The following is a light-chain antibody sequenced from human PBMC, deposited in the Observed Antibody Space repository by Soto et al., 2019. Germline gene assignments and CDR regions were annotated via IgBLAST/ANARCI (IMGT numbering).Light chain of an antibody. J-gene: IGKJ4*01. CDR2: LGT. V-gene: IGKV2-28*01. CDR3: MEALQTPFT. CDR1: QSLLQTNGNTY. Sequence: DIVMTQSPLSLPVTPGEPASISCRSSQSLLQTNGNTYLDWYLQKPGQSPQLLISLGTNRASGVPDRFSGSGSGTDFTMKISRVEAEDVGVYYCMEALQTPFTFGGGTKVDIK.